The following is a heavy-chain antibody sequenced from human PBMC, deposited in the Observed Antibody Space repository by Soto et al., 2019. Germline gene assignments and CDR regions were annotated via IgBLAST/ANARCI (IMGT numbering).Heavy chain of an antibody. J-gene: IGHJ3*02. V-gene: IGHV4-34*01. CDR2: INHSGST. CDR1: GGSFSGYY. CDR3: ARGTNAKADSSGYYLTPGAFDI. D-gene: IGHD3-22*01. Sequence: SETLSLTCAVYGGSFSGYYWSWIRQPPGKGLEWIGEINHSGSTNYNPSLKSRVTISVDTSKNQFSLKLSSVTAADTAVYYCARGTNAKADSSGYYLTPGAFDIWGQGTMVTVSS.